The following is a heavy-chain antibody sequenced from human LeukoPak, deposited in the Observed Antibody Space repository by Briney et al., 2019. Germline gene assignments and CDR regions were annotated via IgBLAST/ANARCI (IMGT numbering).Heavy chain of an antibody. CDR2: ISVYSGNT. CDR3: ARDRWPLGELSSYDY. CDR1: GYTFTNFG. D-gene: IGHD3-16*02. V-gene: IGHV1-18*01. J-gene: IGHJ4*02. Sequence: GDSVKVSCKASGYTFTNFGINWVRQAPGQGLEWLGWISVYSGNTNYAQKVQGRVTVTTDTSASTAYMELRSLRSDDTAVYYCARDRWPLGELSSYDYWGRGTLVTVSS.